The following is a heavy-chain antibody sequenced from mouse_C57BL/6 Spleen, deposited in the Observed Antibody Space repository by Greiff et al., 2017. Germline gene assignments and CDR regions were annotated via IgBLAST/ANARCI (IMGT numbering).Heavy chain of an antibody. Sequence: VQLLQPGAELVKPGASVKLSCTASGYTFTSYWMPWVNQRPGQGLAWIGMIHPNSGSTNYNEKFKSKATLTGDKSSSTAYMQLSSLTSEDSAVYYCARGYYGSTAWFAYWGQGTLVTVSA. CDR2: IHPNSGST. J-gene: IGHJ3*01. CDR3: ARGYYGSTAWFAY. D-gene: IGHD1-1*01. V-gene: IGHV1-64*01. CDR1: GYTFTSYW.